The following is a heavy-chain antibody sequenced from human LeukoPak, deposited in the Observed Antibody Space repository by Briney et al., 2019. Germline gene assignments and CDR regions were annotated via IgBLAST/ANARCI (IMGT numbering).Heavy chain of an antibody. CDR3: ARLRYCSSTSCYADPKYYYYYYMDV. Sequence: ASVKVSCKASGYTFTGYYMHWMRQAPGQGLEWMGWINPNSGGTNYAQKFQGRVTMTRDTSISTAYMELRSLRSDDTAVYYCARLRYCSSTSCYADPKYYYYYYMDVWGKGTTVTISS. CDR1: GYTFTGYY. D-gene: IGHD2-2*01. J-gene: IGHJ6*03. CDR2: INPNSGGT. V-gene: IGHV1-2*02.